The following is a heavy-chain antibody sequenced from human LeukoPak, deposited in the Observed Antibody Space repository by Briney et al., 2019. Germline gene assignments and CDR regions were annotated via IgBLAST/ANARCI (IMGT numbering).Heavy chain of an antibody. V-gene: IGHV1-2*02. CDR3: ARDRPLIVVVSAMDV. Sequence: AASLKLSCEASGYTFTGYYMHWVRQAPGQGLEWMGCINPNSGGTNYAQKFQGRVTMTRDTSISTVYMELSRLRSDDTAVYYCARDRPLIVVVSAMDVWGKGTTVTVSS. CDR2: INPNSGGT. D-gene: IGHD2-2*01. J-gene: IGHJ6*03. CDR1: GYTFTGYY.